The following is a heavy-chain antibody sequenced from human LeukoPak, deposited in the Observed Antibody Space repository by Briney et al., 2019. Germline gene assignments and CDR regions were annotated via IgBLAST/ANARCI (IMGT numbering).Heavy chain of an antibody. CDR3: ASSSSWYSFDY. V-gene: IGHV4-39*01. D-gene: IGHD6-13*01. Sequence: SETLSLTCTVSGGSISSSCYYWGWIRQPPGKGLEWIGSIYYSGSTYYNPSLKSRVTISVDTSKNQFSLKLSSVTAADTAVYYCASSSSWYSFDYWGQGTLVTVSS. CDR2: IYYSGST. CDR1: GGSISSSCYY. J-gene: IGHJ4*02.